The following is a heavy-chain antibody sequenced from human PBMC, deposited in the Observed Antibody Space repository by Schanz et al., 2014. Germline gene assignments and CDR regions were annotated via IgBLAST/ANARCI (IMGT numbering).Heavy chain of an antibody. CDR3: AKGQLLSYYFDY. D-gene: IGHD2-21*01. V-gene: IGHV3-53*01. CDR2: IYSGGST. J-gene: IGHJ4*02. CDR1: GFTVSDNY. Sequence: HLVESGGGLIQPGGSLRLSCAASGFTVSDNYMTWVRQAPGKGLEWVSVIYSGGSTYYADSVKGRFTISRDNSKNTLYLQMNSLRAEDTAVYYCAKGQLLSYYFDYWGQGTLVTVSS.